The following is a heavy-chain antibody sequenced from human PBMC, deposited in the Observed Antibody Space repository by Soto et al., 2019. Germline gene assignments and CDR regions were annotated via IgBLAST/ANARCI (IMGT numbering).Heavy chain of an antibody. Sequence: GASVKVSCKASGYTFTSYYLHWVRQAPGQGLEWMGWIRAYNGNTNYAQKLQGRVTMTTDTSTSTAYMELRSLRSDDTAVYYCARDLPTMDVWGQGTTVTVSS. CDR3: ARDLPTMDV. CDR2: IRAYNGNT. V-gene: IGHV1-18*04. J-gene: IGHJ6*02. CDR1: GYTFTSYY.